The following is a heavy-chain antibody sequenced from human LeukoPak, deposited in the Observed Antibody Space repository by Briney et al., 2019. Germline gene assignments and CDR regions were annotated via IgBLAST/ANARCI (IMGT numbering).Heavy chain of an antibody. D-gene: IGHD3-10*01. J-gene: IGHJ6*03. V-gene: IGHV1-8*02. CDR3: ARAGVESYYYYYMDV. CDR2: MNPNSGNT. CDR1: GYTFTSYD. Sequence: ASVKVSCKASGYTFTSYDINWVRQATGQGLEWMGWMNPNSGNTGYAQKFRGRVTMTRNTSISTAYMGLSSLRSEDTAVYYCARAGVESYYYYYMDVWGKGTTVTISS.